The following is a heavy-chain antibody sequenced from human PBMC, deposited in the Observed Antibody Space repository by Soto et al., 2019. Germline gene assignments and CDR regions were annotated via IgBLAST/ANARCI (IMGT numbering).Heavy chain of an antibody. CDR1: GGSISSTSHD. CDR3: ARQAGWLIDY. V-gene: IGHV4-39*01. J-gene: IGHJ4*02. Sequence: SETLSLTCTVSGGSISSTSHDGAWSRQPPGKGLECIGSIYYCGSTYYNPSLKSRATISVDTYKNHLSLQLTSLTAADTAVYYCARQAGWLIDYGGTGALFTV. CDR2: IYYCGST. D-gene: IGHD6-19*01.